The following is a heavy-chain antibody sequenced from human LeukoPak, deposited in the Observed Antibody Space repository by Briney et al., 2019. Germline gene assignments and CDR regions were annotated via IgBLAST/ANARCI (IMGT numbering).Heavy chain of an antibody. CDR1: GFTFSTYW. J-gene: IGHJ6*04. CDR3: ARDPADV. V-gene: IGHV3-74*01. CDR2: INGDGSST. Sequence: GGSLRLSCAASGFTFSTYWMHWVRQAPGKGLVWVSRINGDGSSTSYGVSVEGRFTISRDNAKNTLYLQMNGLRVEDTAVYYCARDPADVWGKGTTVTVSS.